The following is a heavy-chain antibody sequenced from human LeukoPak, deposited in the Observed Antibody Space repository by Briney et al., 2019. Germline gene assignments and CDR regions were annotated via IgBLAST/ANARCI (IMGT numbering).Heavy chain of an antibody. CDR1: GFTFSSYW. CDR2: IKQDGSEK. D-gene: IGHD3-9*01. V-gene: IGHV3-7*03. Sequence: GGSLRLFCAASGFTFSSYWMSWVRQAPGKGLEWVANIKQDGSEKYYVDSVKSRFTISRDNAKNSLYLQMNSLRAEDTAVYYCARDGTDILTGYYFGMDVWGKGTTVTVSS. J-gene: IGHJ6*04. CDR3: ARDGTDILTGYYFGMDV.